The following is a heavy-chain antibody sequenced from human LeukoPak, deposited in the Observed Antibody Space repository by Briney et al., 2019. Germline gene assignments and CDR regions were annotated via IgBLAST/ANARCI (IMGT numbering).Heavy chain of an antibody. CDR1: GYTFTSYG. V-gene: IGHV1-18*01. Sequence: VASVKVSCKASGYTFTSYGISWVGQAPGQGLERMGWISAYNGNTNYAQKLQGRVTMTTDTSTSTAYMELRSLRSDDTAVYYCARDTRRCSSTSCYGGYWGQGTLVTVSS. D-gene: IGHD2-2*01. CDR2: ISAYNGNT. J-gene: IGHJ4*02. CDR3: ARDTRRCSSTSCYGGY.